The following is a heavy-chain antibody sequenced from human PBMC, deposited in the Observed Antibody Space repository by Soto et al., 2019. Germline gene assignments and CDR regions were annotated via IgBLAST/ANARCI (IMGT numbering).Heavy chain of an antibody. V-gene: IGHV4-30-4*01. CDR3: ARVVSGGYDQDFDY. D-gene: IGHD3-22*01. CDR2: IYYSGST. CDR1: GGSISSGDYY. J-gene: IGHJ4*02. Sequence: PSETLSLTCTVSGGSISSGDYYWSWIRQPPGKGLEWIGYIYYSGSTYYNPSLKSRVTISVDTSKNQFSLKLSSVTAADTAVYYCARVVSGGYDQDFDYWGQGTLVTVSS.